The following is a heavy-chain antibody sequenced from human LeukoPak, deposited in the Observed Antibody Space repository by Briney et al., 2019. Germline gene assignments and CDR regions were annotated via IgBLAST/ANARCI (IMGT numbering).Heavy chain of an antibody. CDR3: ARVQGYCSGGSCYQEYYFDY. J-gene: IGHJ4*02. D-gene: IGHD2-15*01. CDR1: GGSISSYY. CDR2: IYTSGST. Sequence: SETLSLTCTVSGGSISSYYWSWIRQPAGKGLEWIERIYTSGSTNYNPSLKSRVTMSVDTSKNQFSLKLSSVTAADTAVYYCARVQGYCSGGSCYQEYYFDYWGQGTLVTVSS. V-gene: IGHV4-4*07.